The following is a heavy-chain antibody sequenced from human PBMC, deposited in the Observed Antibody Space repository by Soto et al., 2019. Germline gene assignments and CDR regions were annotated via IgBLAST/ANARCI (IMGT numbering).Heavy chain of an antibody. CDR3: ARDRVPIGESTYYDYVWGSYRP. V-gene: IGHV3-21*01. CDR1: GFTFSSYS. J-gene: IGHJ5*02. CDR2: ISSSSSYI. D-gene: IGHD3-16*02. Sequence: EVQLVESGGGLVKPGGSLRLSCAASGFTFSSYSMNWVRQAPGKGLEWVSSISSSSSYIYYADSVKGRFTISRDNAKNSLYLQMNSLGAEDTAVYYCARDRVPIGESTYYDYVWGSYRPWGQGTLVTVSS.